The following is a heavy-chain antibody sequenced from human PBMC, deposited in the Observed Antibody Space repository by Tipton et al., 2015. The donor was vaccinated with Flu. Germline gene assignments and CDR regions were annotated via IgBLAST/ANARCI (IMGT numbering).Heavy chain of an antibody. Sequence: TLSLTCAVYGGSFSGYYWSWIRQPPGKGLEWIGEINHSGSTNYNPSLKSRVTISVDTSKNQFSLKLSSVTAADTAVYYCARDGIGSEDYSGMDVWGQGTTVTVSS. V-gene: IGHV4-34*01. CDR1: GGSFSGYY. D-gene: IGHD1-26*01. J-gene: IGHJ6*02. CDR2: INHSGST. CDR3: ARDGIGSEDYSGMDV.